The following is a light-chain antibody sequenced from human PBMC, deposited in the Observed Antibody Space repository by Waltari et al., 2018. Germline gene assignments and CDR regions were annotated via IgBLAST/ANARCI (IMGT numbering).Light chain of an antibody. CDR3: QQYVESPAT. V-gene: IGKV3-20*01. CDR2: HAS. Sequence: EIGLTQSPGTVSLSPGDRATLSCRASQSVRIYLAWYQQKPGQAPRLLIYHASTRATGIPDRFSASGSGTDFSLTISRLEPEDFAMYYCQQYVESPATFGQGTKVEIK. J-gene: IGKJ1*01. CDR1: QSVRIY.